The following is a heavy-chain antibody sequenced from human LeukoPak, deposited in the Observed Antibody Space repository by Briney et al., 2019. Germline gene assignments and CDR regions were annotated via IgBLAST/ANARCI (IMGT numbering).Heavy chain of an antibody. V-gene: IGHV3-7*01. CDR1: GFTFSRYW. CDR3: ARDWSGGFFDY. Sequence: GGSLRLYCAASGFTFSRYWMRWVRQAPGKGLEWVANIKQDGSEKYYVDSVKGGFTISREKDKNSLYLQMNSLRAEDTAVYYCARDWSGGFFDYWGQGTLVTVSS. J-gene: IGHJ4*02. CDR2: IKQDGSEK. D-gene: IGHD3-16*01.